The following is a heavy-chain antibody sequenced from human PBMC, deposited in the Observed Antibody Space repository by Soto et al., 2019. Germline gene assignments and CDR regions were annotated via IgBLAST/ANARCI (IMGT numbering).Heavy chain of an antibody. J-gene: IGHJ4*02. D-gene: IGHD6-13*01. Sequence: SVKVSCKASGATFSSYAISWVRQAPGQGLEWMGGIIPIFGTANYAQKFQGRVTITADKSTSTAYMELSSLRSEDTAVYYCARDDIAAAGTLSPSDYWGQGTLVTVSS. CDR3: ARDDIAAAGTLSPSDY. CDR2: IIPIFGTA. V-gene: IGHV1-69*06. CDR1: GATFSSYA.